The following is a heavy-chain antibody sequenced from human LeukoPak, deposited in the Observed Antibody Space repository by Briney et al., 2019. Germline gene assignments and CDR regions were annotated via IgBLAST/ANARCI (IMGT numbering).Heavy chain of an antibody. CDR2: IHSGGST. CDR3: ARGKVAAAGMDV. D-gene: IGHD6-13*01. V-gene: IGHV3-66*01. Sequence: GGSLRLSCAASGFTVRSNQMNWVRQAPGKGLEWVSVIHSGGSTFYADSVKGRFIISRDNSKNTLYLQMNSLRAGDTAVYYCARGKVAAAGMDVWGQGTTVTVSS. J-gene: IGHJ6*02. CDR1: GFTVRSNQ.